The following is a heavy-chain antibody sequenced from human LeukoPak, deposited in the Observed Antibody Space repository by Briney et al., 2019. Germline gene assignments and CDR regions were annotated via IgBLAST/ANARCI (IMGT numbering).Heavy chain of an antibody. J-gene: IGHJ4*02. D-gene: IGHD3-3*01. CDR2: INHSGST. Sequence: SETLCLTCAVYGGSFSGYYWSWIRQPPGKGLGWIGEINHSGSTNYNPSLKSRVTISVDTSKNQFSLKLSSVTAADTAVYYCARGAPITIFGVVITHRAYFDYWGQGTLVTVSS. CDR3: ARGAPITIFGVVITHRAYFDY. CDR1: GGSFSGYY. V-gene: IGHV4-34*01.